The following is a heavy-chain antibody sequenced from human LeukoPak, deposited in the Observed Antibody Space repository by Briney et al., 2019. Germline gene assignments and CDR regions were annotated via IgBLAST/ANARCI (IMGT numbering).Heavy chain of an antibody. D-gene: IGHD5-12*01. CDR2: VAYSGST. J-gene: IGHJ5*02. CDR3: ARTVSGYYFNA. V-gene: IGHV4-59*01. CDR1: GGSINSYY. Sequence: PSETLSLTCTVSGGSINSYYWSWIRQLPGKGLEWIGYVAYSGSTNYNPSLKSRVTMSLDTSKNQFSLKLSSVTVADTAVYYCARTVSGYYFNAWGPGTLVTVSS.